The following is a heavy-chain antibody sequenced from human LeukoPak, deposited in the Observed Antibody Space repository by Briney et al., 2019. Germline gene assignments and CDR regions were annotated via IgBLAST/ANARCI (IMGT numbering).Heavy chain of an antibody. CDR2: IPYDGSNK. V-gene: IGHV3-30*02. J-gene: IGHJ2*01. D-gene: IGHD3-10*01. Sequence: GGSLRLSCAASGLTFSSYGMHWGRQAPREGLEWVAVIPYDGSNKYYADSAKGRFSISRANSQSTLSLQMNRLTLEDTAVYYCVRGLGVWYFDLWGRGTLVTVSS. CDR1: GLTFSSYG. CDR3: VRGLGVWYFDL.